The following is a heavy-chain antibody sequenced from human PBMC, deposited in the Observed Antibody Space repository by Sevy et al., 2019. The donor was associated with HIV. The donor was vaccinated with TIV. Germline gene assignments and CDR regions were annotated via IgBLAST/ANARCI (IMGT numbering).Heavy chain of an antibody. Sequence: GGSLRLSCAASGFTFSSYSMNWVRQAPGKRLEWVSCISSSSSYIYYADSVKGRFTISRDNAKNSLYLQMNRLRAEDSAVYYCARDRFDTYDFWRGPVSSYYYGMDVWGQGTTVTVSS. D-gene: IGHD3-3*01. CDR3: ARDRFDTYDFWRGPVSSYYYGMDV. J-gene: IGHJ6*02. CDR1: GFTFSSYS. CDR2: ISSSSSYI. V-gene: IGHV3-21*01.